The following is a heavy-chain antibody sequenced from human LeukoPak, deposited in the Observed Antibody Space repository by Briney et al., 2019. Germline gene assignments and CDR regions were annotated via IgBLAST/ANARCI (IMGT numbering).Heavy chain of an antibody. CDR1: GYTFTSYG. D-gene: IGHD2-2*01. Sequence: GSVKVSCKASGYTFTSYGISWVRQAPGQGLEWMGWISAYNGNTNYAQKLQGRVTMTTGTSTSTAYMELRSLRSDDTAVYYCARVKVPADYYYYYMDVWGKGTTVTVSS. V-gene: IGHV1-18*01. CDR2: ISAYNGNT. CDR3: ARVKVPADYYYYYMDV. J-gene: IGHJ6*03.